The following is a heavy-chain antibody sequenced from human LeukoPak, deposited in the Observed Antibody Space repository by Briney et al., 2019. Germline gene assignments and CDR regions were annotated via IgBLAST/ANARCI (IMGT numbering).Heavy chain of an antibody. V-gene: IGHV4-61*08. J-gene: IGHJ4*02. D-gene: IGHD3-3*01. CDR1: GGSISSGGYY. CDR2: IYYSGST. CDR3: ATSRFLEWLLPDY. Sequence: SETLSLTCTVSGGSISSGGYYWSWIRQHPGKGLEWIGYIYYSGSTNYNPSLKSRVTISVDTSKNQFSLKLSSVTAADTAVYYCATSRFLEWLLPDYWGQGTLVTVSS.